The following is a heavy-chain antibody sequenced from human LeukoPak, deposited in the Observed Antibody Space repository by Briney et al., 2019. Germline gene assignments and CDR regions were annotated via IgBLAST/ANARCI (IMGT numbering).Heavy chain of an antibody. V-gene: IGHV3-30*19. CDR3: ARDRRPYYYDSSGIDY. J-gene: IGHJ4*02. CDR2: ISYDGSNK. CDR1: GFTFNTYA. Sequence: GGSLRLSCAASGFTFNTYAMNWVRQAPGKGLEWVAVISYDGSNKYYADSVKGRFTISRDNSKNTLYLQMNSLRAEDTAVYYCARDRRPYYYDSSGIDYWGQGTLVTVSS. D-gene: IGHD3-22*01.